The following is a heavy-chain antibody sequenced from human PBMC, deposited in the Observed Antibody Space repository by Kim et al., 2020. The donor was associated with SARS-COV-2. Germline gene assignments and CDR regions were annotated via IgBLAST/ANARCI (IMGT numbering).Heavy chain of an antibody. J-gene: IGHJ4*01. CDR3: AKSGWVAVGYYFDY. Sequence: GGSLRLSCAASGFTFSSYAMSWVRQAPGKGLEWVSVIYSGGSSTYYADSVKGRFTISRDNSKNTLYLQMNSLRAEDTAVYYCAKSGWVAVGYYFDYWGQEPWSPSPQ. V-gene: IGHV3-23*03. CDR2: IYSGGSST. D-gene: IGHD6-19*01. CDR1: GFTFSSYA.